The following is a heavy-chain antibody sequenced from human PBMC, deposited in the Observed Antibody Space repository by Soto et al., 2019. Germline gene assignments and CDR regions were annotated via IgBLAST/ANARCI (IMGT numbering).Heavy chain of an antibody. D-gene: IGHD3-10*01. CDR3: ARDPRNGSGNY. Sequence: ESGGGVVQPGRSLRLSCAASGFTFSDYAMHWVRQAPGKGLEWVAVISFDGSNKYYADSVKGRFTMSRDNSKNTLYLQMNSLRPEDTAVYYCARDPRNGSGNYWGQGTLVTVSS. CDR1: GFTFSDYA. CDR2: ISFDGSNK. V-gene: IGHV3-30*04. J-gene: IGHJ4*02.